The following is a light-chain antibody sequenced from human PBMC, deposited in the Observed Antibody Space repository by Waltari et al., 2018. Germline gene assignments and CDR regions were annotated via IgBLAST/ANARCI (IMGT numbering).Light chain of an antibody. Sequence: EIVLTQSPGPLSLSPGERATLHCWASQIASRALVWYQQKPGQAPRLLIYGASTRAPGIPDRFSGSGSGTDFSLTINRLEPEDFAVYYCQHYVRLPATFGQGTKVEI. J-gene: IGKJ1*01. V-gene: IGKV3-20*01. CDR3: QHYVRLPAT. CDR2: GAS. CDR1: QIASRA.